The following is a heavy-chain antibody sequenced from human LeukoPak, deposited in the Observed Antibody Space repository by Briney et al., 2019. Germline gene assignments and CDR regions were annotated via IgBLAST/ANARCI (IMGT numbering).Heavy chain of an antibody. CDR3: ARGIAAAGYYFDY. CDR2: IIPIFGTA. D-gene: IGHD6-13*01. V-gene: IGHV1-69*05. J-gene: IGHJ4*02. CDR1: GGTFSSYA. Sequence: GASVKLSCKASGGTFSSYAISWVRQAPGQGREWMGRIIPIFGTANYAQKFQGRVTITTDESTSTAYVELSSLRSEDTAVYYCARGIAAAGYYFDYWGQGTLVTVSS.